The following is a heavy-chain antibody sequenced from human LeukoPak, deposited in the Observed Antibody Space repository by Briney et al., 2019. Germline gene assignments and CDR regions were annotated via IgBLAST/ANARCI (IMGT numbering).Heavy chain of an antibody. D-gene: IGHD2-15*01. J-gene: IGHJ4*02. V-gene: IGHV4-59*12. CDR1: GGSISSYY. Sequence: SETLSLTCTVSGGSISSYYWSWIRQPPGKGLEWIGYIYYSGSTNYNPSLKSRVTISVDTSKNQFSLKLSSVTAADTAVYYCARSPGDIVVVVAATRPYYFDYWGQGTLVTVSS. CDR3: ARSPGDIVVVVAATRPYYFDY. CDR2: IYYSGST.